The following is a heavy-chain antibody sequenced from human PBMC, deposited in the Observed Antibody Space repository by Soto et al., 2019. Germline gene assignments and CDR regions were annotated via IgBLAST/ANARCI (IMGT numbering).Heavy chain of an antibody. D-gene: IGHD2-15*01. CDR3: ARGGSVVVVVAHSTPYMDV. V-gene: IGHV1-69*02. Sequence: SVKVSCKASGGTFSSYTISWVRQAPGQGLEWMGRIIPILGIANYAQKFQGRVTITADKSTSTAYMELSSLRSEDTAVYYCARGGSVVVVVAHSTPYMDVWGKGTTVTV. CDR2: IIPILGIA. CDR1: GGTFSSYT. J-gene: IGHJ6*03.